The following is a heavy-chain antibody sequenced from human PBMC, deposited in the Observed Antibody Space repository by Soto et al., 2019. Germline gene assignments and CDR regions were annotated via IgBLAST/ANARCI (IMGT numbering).Heavy chain of an antibody. V-gene: IGHV5-10-1*01. J-gene: IGHJ4*02. CDR3: ARQIYDSDTGPNFQYYFDS. CDR2: IDPIVSQT. CDR1: VYSFAGYW. D-gene: IGHD3-22*01. Sequence: GESLKISCKGPVYSFAGYWITWVRQKPGKGLEWMGRIDPIVSQTYYSQSFRDHVTIPVTKSITTAFLHWSGLRASDTAMYYCARQIYDSDTGPNFQYYFDSWGQGTPVTVSS.